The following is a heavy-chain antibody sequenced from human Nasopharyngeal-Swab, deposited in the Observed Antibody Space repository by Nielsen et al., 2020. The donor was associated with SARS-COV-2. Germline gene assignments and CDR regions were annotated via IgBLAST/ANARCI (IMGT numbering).Heavy chain of an antibody. CDR2: IYYSGCT. V-gene: IGHV4-59*01. J-gene: IGHJ4*02. Sequence: WIRQPPGKGLEWIGYIYYSGCTNYNPSLKSRVTISVDTSKNQFSLKLSSVTAADTAVYYCARERGGPRDDSSGYLYYFDYWGQGTLVTVSS. CDR3: ARERGGPRDDSSGYLYYFDY. D-gene: IGHD3-22*01.